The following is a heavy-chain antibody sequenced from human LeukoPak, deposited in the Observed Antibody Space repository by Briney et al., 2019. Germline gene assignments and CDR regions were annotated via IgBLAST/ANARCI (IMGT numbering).Heavy chain of an antibody. Sequence: SETLSLTCTVSGGSITSYDWSWLRQPPGKGLEWIGYIYHRGSTNQNPSLKSRVTMSVDTSKNQCSLRLSSVTAADTAVYYCASLGDFDIWGQGTMVTVSS. CDR1: GGSITSYD. J-gene: IGHJ3*02. D-gene: IGHD3-10*01. CDR3: ASLGDFDI. CDR2: IYHRGST. V-gene: IGHV4-59*01.